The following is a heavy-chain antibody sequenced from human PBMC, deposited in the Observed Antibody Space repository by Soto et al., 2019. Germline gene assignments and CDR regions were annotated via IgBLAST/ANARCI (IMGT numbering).Heavy chain of an antibody. Sequence: SETLSLTCTVSGGSISSGGYYWSWIRQHPGKGLEWIGYIYYSGSTYYNPSLKSRVTISVDTSKNQFSLKLSSVTAADTAVYYCAREKEYCSGGSCQIYGMDVWGQGTTVTVYS. CDR3: AREKEYCSGGSCQIYGMDV. V-gene: IGHV4-31*03. J-gene: IGHJ6*02. D-gene: IGHD2-15*01. CDR2: IYYSGST. CDR1: GGSISSGGYY.